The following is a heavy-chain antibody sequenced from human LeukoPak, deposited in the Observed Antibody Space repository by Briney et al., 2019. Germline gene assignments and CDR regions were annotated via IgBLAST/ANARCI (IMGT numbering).Heavy chain of an antibody. CDR2: IYTSGSI. CDR3: ARELNLVRAVSYNWFDP. J-gene: IGHJ5*02. CDR1: GSSISSGRYY. D-gene: IGHD3-10*01. V-gene: IGHV4-61*02. Sequence: PSQTLSLTCTVSGSSISSGRYYWSWIRQPAGKGLEWIGRIYTSGSINYNSSLKSRVTISLDTSKNQFSLKLSSVTAADAAVYYCARELNLVRAVSYNWFDPWGQGTLVTVSS.